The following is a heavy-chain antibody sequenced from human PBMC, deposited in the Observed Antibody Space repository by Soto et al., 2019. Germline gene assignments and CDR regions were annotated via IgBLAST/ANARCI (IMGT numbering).Heavy chain of an antibody. Sequence: QVQLVQSGAEVRKPGSSVKVSCTASGDTFNFYTISWVRQAPGQGLEWMGRVIPMLRMSNYAQKFQGRVTISAGKSTSTAYMELSSLRSDDTAVYYCATNYGSGSTHFDYWGQGTLVTVSS. J-gene: IGHJ4*02. CDR1: GDTFNFYT. CDR2: VIPMLRMS. D-gene: IGHD3-10*01. CDR3: ATNYGSGSTHFDY. V-gene: IGHV1-69*02.